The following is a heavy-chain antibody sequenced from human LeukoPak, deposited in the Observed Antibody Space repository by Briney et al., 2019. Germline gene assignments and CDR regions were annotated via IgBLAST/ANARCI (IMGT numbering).Heavy chain of an antibody. CDR3: AKGSGGSCHSATDY. CDR1: GFTLSNSS. J-gene: IGHJ4*02. CDR2: ISSHRSI. Sequence: GGSLRLSCVVSGFTLSNSSMSWVRQAPGKGLEWVSSISSHRSIYAESVRGRFTISRDNSKNTLYLQMNSLRAEDTAIYYCAKGSGGSCHSATDYWGQGTLVTVSS. D-gene: IGHD2-15*01. V-gene: IGHV3-69-1*01.